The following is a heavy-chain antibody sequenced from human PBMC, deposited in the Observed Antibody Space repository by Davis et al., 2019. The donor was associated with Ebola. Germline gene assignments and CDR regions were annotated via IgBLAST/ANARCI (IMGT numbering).Heavy chain of an antibody. J-gene: IGHJ6*02. CDR2: TYYSSKWYK. D-gene: IGHD5-18*01. CDR1: GDTVSSIDGA. Sequence: PSETLSLTCDTSGDTVSSIDGAWNWIRQSPSRGLEWLGRTYYSSKWYKDYAVSVKSRITINPDTSKNQFSLQLNSVTPEDTALYYCARGWLRGGMDVWGEGTTVTV. V-gene: IGHV6-1*01. CDR3: ARGWLRGGMDV.